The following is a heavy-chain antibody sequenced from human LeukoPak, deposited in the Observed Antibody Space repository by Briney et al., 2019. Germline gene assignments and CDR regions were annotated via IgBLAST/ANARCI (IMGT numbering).Heavy chain of an antibody. CDR1: GLTFDSYD. D-gene: IGHD6-13*01. V-gene: IGHV3-48*03. CDR3: VPPAAGLHRTISTEYFQH. J-gene: IGHJ1*01. Sequence: GGSLRLSCAAAGLTFDSYDMYWVRQSPGKGPEWVSYISASGISIKYADSVKGRFTISRDNAKNLVYLQMDSLRAEDTAVYYCVPPAAGLHRTISTEYFQHWGRGTPVIVSS. CDR2: ISASGISI.